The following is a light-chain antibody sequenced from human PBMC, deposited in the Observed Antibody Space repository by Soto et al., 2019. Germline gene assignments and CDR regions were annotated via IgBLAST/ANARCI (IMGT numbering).Light chain of an antibody. CDR3: AAWDDDLHVWL. Sequence: QPVLTQPPSVSATPGQGVTLSCSGGDSNIGSTAVNWYQQLPGTAPKLLIYSSNQRPSGVPDRIAGSKSGTSASLAISGLQSEDEADYYCAAWDDDLHVWLFGGGTQLTVL. J-gene: IGLJ3*02. V-gene: IGLV1-44*01. CDR2: SSN. CDR1: DSNIGSTA.